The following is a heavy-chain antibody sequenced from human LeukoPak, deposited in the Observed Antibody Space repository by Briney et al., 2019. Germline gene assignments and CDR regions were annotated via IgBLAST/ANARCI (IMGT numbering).Heavy chain of an antibody. V-gene: IGHV1-46*01. CDR2: INPSDGYT. CDR3: AKAASKRTDYGDYAFYYYMDV. D-gene: IGHD4-17*01. J-gene: IGHJ6*03. CDR1: GYTFTGYY. Sequence: ASVKVSCKASGYTFTGYYMHWVRQAPGQGLEWMGIINPSDGYTFYGQKFQGRVTMSRDMSTTTVDMVLRSLRAEDTAVYYCAKAASKRTDYGDYAFYYYMDVWGKGTTVTISS.